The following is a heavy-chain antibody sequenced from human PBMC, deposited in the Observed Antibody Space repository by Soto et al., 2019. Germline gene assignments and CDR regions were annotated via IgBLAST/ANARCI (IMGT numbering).Heavy chain of an antibody. CDR3: ARSPNYYYYGFDV. J-gene: IGHJ6*02. CDR1: GCSVSSGDYF. Sequence: ETLSLTFTVSGCSVSSGDYFWSWLRQSPGKRLEWIAYIYYSGSTNYNPSLKSRATISVDTSKSQVSLTLTSMTAADAALYYCARSPNYYYYGFDVWGQGTAVTVSS. V-gene: IGHV4-61*08. CDR2: IYYSGST. D-gene: IGHD3-10*01.